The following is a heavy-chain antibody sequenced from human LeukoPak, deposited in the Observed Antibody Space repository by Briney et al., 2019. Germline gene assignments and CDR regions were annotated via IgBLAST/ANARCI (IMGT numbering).Heavy chain of an antibody. CDR2: ITSSGDGT. CDR3: ARESITGDRDFDY. V-gene: IGHV3-23*01. CDR1: GFTFSIYA. D-gene: IGHD7-27*01. J-gene: IGHJ4*02. Sequence: PGGSLRLSCAASGFTFSIYAMSWVRQAPGKGPQWVSSITSSGDGTYYADSVKGRFTISRDNAKNSLYLLMDSLRADDTAVYYCARESITGDRDFDYWGQGTLITVSS.